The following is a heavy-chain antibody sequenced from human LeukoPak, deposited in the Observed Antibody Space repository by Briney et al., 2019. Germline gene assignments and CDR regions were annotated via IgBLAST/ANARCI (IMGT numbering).Heavy chain of an antibody. CDR1: GGSISSGGYY. CDR2: IYYSGST. D-gene: IGHD3-10*01. J-gene: IGHJ4*02. CDR3: ARVFYYYGSGSYYPNQTPTQSYYFDY. Sequence: SETLSLTCTVSGGSISSGGYYWRWIRQHPGKGXXXXGYIYYSGSTYYNPSLKSRVTISVDASKNQFSLKLSSVTAADTAAYYCARVFYYYGSGSYYPNQTPTQSYYFDYWGQGTLVTVSS. V-gene: IGHV4-31*03.